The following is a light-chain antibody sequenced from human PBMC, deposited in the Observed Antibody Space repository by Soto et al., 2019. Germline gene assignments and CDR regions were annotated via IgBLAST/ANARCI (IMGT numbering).Light chain of an antibody. V-gene: IGKV1-5*01. Sequence: IPVTPSPCTLSASVGDRVTITSRDSQTISTWLAWHQQKPGKAPKLLIYDASSVESGVPSRFSGSGSGTEFTLTSSNLQPDDFATYYCHQDNSPWTFGQGTKVDIK. J-gene: IGKJ1*01. CDR2: DAS. CDR1: QTISTW. CDR3: HQDNSPWT.